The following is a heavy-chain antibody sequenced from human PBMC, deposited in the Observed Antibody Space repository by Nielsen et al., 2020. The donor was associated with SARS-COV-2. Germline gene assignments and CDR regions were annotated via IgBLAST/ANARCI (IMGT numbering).Heavy chain of an antibody. Sequence: GESLKISCAASGFTFSSYAMSWVRQAPGKGLEWVSAISGSGGSTYYADSVKGRFTISRDNSKNTLYLQMNSLRAEDTAVYYCARDSAAAGMHSQLWPDYWGQGTLVTVSS. CDR1: GFTFSSYA. J-gene: IGHJ4*02. CDR2: ISGSGGST. D-gene: IGHD6-13*01. CDR3: ARDSAAAGMHSQLWPDY. V-gene: IGHV3-23*01.